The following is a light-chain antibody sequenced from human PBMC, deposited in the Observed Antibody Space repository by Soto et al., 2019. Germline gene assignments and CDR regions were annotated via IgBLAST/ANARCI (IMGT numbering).Light chain of an antibody. J-gene: IGLJ2*01. CDR3: QVWEATGDQVV. CDR1: NVGSRS. CDR2: YDS. V-gene: IGLV3-21*01. Sequence: SYELTQPPSVSVAPGETARISCGGNNVGSRSVHWYQQKPGQAPLLVIYYDSDRPSGIPERFSGSNSGNTATLIISRVEAGDEADYYCQVWEATGDQVVFGGGTKVTVL.